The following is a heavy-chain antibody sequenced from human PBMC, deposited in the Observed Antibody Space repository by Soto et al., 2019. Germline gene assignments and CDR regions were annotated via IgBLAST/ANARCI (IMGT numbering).Heavy chain of an antibody. Sequence: GGSLRLSCAASGFTFSSYWMSWVRQAPGKGLEWVANIKQDGSEKYYVDSVKGRFTISRDNAKNSLYLQMNSLRAEDTAVYYCARALYSGEPYFDYWGQGTLVTVSS. D-gene: IGHD5-12*01. CDR3: ARALYSGEPYFDY. CDR1: GFTFSSYW. J-gene: IGHJ4*02. V-gene: IGHV3-7*01. CDR2: IKQDGSEK.